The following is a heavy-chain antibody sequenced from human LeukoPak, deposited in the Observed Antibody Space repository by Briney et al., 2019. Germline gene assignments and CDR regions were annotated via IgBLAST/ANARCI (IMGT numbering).Heavy chain of an antibody. CDR2: IYPGDSDT. D-gene: IGHD4-11*01. CDR1: GYRFTSYW. J-gene: IGHJ4*02. V-gene: IGHV5-51*01. Sequence: GESLKISCKGSGYRFTSYWIGWVRQMPGKGLEWMGIIYPGDSDTRYSPSFQGQVTISADKCISTAYLQWSSLTASDTAMYYCARGVDYPPSYFDYWGQGTLVTVSS. CDR3: ARGVDYPPSYFDY.